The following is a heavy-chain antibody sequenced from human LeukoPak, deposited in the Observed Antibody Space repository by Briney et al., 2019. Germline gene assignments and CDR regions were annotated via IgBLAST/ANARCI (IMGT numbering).Heavy chain of an antibody. D-gene: IGHD6-19*01. CDR3: ARDGHSSGWYFQH. CDR2: IYYSGST. Sequence: SQTLSLTCTVSGGSISSGGYYWSWIRQHPGKGLEWIGYIYYSGSTNYNPSLKSRVTISVDTSKNQFSLKLSSVTAADTAVYYCARDGHSSGWYFQHWGQGTLVTVSS. CDR1: GGSISSGGYY. J-gene: IGHJ1*01. V-gene: IGHV4-31*03.